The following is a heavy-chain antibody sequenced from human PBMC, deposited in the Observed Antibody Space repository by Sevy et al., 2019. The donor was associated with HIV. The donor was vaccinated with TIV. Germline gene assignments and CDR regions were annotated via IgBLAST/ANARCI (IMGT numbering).Heavy chain of an antibody. CDR2: IQYDGSNK. CDR1: GFTFTGYG. Sequence: GGSLRLSCVTSGFTFTGYGMHWVRQAPGKGLEWMSYIQYDGSNKDYADSVKGRFTISRDNSKNTLYLQMNSLRVEDTAVFYCVKEGGGEGGDHWGQGTLVTVSS. CDR3: VKEGGGEGGDH. D-gene: IGHD2-21*01. J-gene: IGHJ4*02. V-gene: IGHV3-30*02.